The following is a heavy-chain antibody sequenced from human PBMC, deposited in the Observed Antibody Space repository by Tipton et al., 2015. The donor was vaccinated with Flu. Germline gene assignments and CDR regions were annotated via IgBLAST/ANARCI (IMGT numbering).Heavy chain of an antibody. CDR1: GFSLSTSEMC. J-gene: IGHJ6*03. Sequence: LVKPTETLTLTCTFSGFSLSTSEMCVSWIRQPPGKALEWLARIDWDDDKYYNTSLKTRLTISKDTSKKEVVLIMTNVDPVDTATYFCARTLREQQLALDHYYYMDVWGKGTTVTVSS. D-gene: IGHD6-13*01. CDR3: ARTLREQQLALDHYYYMDV. V-gene: IGHV2-70*11. CDR2: IDWDDDK.